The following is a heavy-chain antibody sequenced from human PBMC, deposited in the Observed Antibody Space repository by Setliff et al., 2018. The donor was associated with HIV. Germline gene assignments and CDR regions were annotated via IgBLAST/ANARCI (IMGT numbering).Heavy chain of an antibody. D-gene: IGHD5-18*01. Sequence: GSLRLSCTASGFTFGDYTMSWVRQAPGKGLEWVGFIRSEVYGGTTEYAASVKGRFTISRDDSKSIAYLQMNSLKTEDTALYYCTRGGYNLGYWGQGTLVTVS. V-gene: IGHV3-49*04. J-gene: IGHJ4*02. CDR3: TRGGYNLGY. CDR1: GFTFGDYT. CDR2: IRSEVYGGTT.